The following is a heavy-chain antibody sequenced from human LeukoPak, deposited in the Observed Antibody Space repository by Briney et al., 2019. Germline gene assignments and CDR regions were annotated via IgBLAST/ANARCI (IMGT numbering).Heavy chain of an antibody. CDR2: ITGTGGNT. V-gene: IGHV3-23*01. Sequence: GGSLRLSCAASGFTFRSYDMSWVRQAPGKGLEWVSDITGTGGNTYYADSVKGRFTISRDNSKNTLYLQMNSLRDEDTAVYYCAKVKDTSGSRFDYWGQGTLVTVSS. J-gene: IGHJ4*02. D-gene: IGHD3-22*01. CDR3: AKVKDTSGSRFDY. CDR1: GFTFRSYD.